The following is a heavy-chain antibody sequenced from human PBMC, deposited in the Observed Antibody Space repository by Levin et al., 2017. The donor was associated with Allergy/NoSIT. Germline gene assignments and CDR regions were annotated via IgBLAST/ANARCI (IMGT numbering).Heavy chain of an antibody. V-gene: IGHV4-34*01. CDR2: INHSGST. Sequence: SETLSLTCAVYGGSFSGYYWSWIRQPPGKGLEWIGEINHSGSTNYNPSLKSRVTISVDTSKNQFSLKLSSVTAADTAVYYCAIAQKYSSGLDCWGQGTLVTVSS. D-gene: IGHD6-19*01. J-gene: IGHJ4*02. CDR1: GGSFSGYY. CDR3: AIAQKYSSGLDC.